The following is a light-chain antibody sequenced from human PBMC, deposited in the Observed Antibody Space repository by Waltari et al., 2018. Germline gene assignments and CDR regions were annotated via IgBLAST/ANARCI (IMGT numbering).Light chain of an antibody. J-gene: IGLJ3*02. CDR1: SNNY. CDR2: DVN. V-gene: IGLV2-11*01. CDR3: CSYVGAYVWV. Sequence: QPALTQPRSLSGSPGQSITISCTGASNNYVSWYQQHPGKAPKLMMYDVNVRPSGVPDRFSGSKSGNTASLTISGLQAEDEGDYYCCSYVGAYVWVFGGGTELTVL.